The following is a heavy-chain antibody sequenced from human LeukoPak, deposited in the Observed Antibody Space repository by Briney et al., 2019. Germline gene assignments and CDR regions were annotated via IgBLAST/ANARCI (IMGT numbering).Heavy chain of an antibody. Sequence: ASVKVSCKASGYTFTNYAMNWVRQAPGQGLEWMGWINPNSGGTNYAQKFQGRVTMTRDTSISTAYMELSRLRSDDTAVYYCARSKPIAGIFDYWGQGTLVTVSS. CDR2: INPNSGGT. D-gene: IGHD6-13*01. V-gene: IGHV1-2*02. J-gene: IGHJ4*02. CDR1: GYTFTNYA. CDR3: ARSKPIAGIFDY.